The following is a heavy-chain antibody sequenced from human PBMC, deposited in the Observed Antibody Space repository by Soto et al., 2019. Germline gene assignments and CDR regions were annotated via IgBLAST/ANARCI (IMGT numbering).Heavy chain of an antibody. CDR3: AKDYGQQLWLKSGFYYFDY. V-gene: IGHV3-23*01. CDR1: GFTFSSYS. D-gene: IGHD5-18*01. Sequence: PGGSLRLSCAASGFTFSSYSMSWIRQAPGKGLEWVSALSGRGGSAYYADYVKGRFTISRDNSKDPLYLQMNSLRAYYTAVYYCAKDYGQQLWLKSGFYYFDYWGQGT. CDR2: LSGRGGSA. J-gene: IGHJ4*02.